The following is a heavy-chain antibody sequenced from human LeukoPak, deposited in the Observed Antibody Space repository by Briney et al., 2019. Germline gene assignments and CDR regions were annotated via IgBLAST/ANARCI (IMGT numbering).Heavy chain of an antibody. V-gene: IGHV4-59*01. CDR1: GGSISSYY. CDR3: ARARPDTAMAVDY. CDR2: LYNSGST. J-gene: IGHJ4*02. Sequence: SETLSLTCTVSGGSISSYYWSWIRQPPGKGMEWVGYLYNSGSTSYNPSLKSRVTISVDTSKNQFSLKLSSATAADTAVYYCARARPDTAMAVDYWGQGTLVTVSS. D-gene: IGHD5-18*01.